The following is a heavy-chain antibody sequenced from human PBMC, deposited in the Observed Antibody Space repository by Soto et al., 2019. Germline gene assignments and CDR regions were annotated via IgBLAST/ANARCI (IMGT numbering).Heavy chain of an antibody. CDR2: IWYDGSNK. D-gene: IGHD3-3*01. J-gene: IGHJ5*02. CDR1: GFTFSSYG. V-gene: IGHV3-33*01. Sequence: PGGSLRLSCAASGFTFSSYGMHWVRQAPGKGLEWVAVIWYDGSNKYYADSVKGRFTISRDNSKNTLYLQMNSLRAEDTAVYYCARDPMGYDFWSGYSDNWFDPWGQGTLVTVPQ. CDR3: ARDPMGYDFWSGYSDNWFDP.